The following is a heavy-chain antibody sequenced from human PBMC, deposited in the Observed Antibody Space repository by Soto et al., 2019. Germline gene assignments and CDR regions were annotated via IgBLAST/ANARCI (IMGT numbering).Heavy chain of an antibody. Sequence: QVQLVESGGGVVQPGRSLRLSCAASGFTFSSYAMHWVRQAPGKGLEWVAVISYDGSNKYYADSVKGRFTISRDNSKNTLYLQMNNLRAEDTAVYYCARDRSSSDYYYYCGMDVWGQGTTVTVSS. CDR2: ISYDGSNK. J-gene: IGHJ6*02. V-gene: IGHV3-30-3*01. CDR1: GFTFSSYA. D-gene: IGHD6-6*01. CDR3: ARDRSSSDYYYYCGMDV.